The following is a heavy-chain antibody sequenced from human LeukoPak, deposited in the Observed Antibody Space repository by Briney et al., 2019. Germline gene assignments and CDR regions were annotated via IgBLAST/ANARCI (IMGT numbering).Heavy chain of an antibody. J-gene: IGHJ5*02. Sequence: SETLSLTCTVSGGSISSYYWSWIRQPPGKGLEWIGYIYYSGSTNYNPSLKSRVTISVDTSKNQFSLKLSSVTAADTAVYYRARTRSSWPQPFDPWGQGTLVTVSS. D-gene: IGHD6-13*01. V-gene: IGHV4-59*01. CDR2: IYYSGST. CDR1: GGSISSYY. CDR3: ARTRSSWPQPFDP.